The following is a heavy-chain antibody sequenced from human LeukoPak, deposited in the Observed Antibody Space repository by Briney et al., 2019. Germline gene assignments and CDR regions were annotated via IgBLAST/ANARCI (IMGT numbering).Heavy chain of an antibody. CDR2: IYSGGST. J-gene: IGHJ6*02. Sequence: GGSPRLSCAASGFTVSSNYMSWVRQAPGKGLEWVSVIYSGGSTYYADSVKGRFTISRDNSKNTLYLQMNSLRAEDTAVYYCARDRPYYGMDVWGQGTTVTVSS. CDR3: ARDRPYYGMDV. V-gene: IGHV3-53*01. CDR1: GFTVSSNY. D-gene: IGHD6-6*01.